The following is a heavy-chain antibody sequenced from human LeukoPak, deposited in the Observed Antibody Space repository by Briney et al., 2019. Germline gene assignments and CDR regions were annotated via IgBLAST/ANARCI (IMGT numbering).Heavy chain of an antibody. Sequence: ASVKVSCKASGYTFTGYYMHWVRQAPGQGLEWMGWINPNSGGTNYAQKFQGRVTMTRDTSISTAYMELSRLRSDDTAVYYCARGALYSSSLNWFDPWGQGTLVTVSS. CDR2: INPNSGGT. CDR3: ARGALYSSSLNWFDP. V-gene: IGHV1-2*02. CDR1: GYTFTGYY. J-gene: IGHJ5*02. D-gene: IGHD6-13*01.